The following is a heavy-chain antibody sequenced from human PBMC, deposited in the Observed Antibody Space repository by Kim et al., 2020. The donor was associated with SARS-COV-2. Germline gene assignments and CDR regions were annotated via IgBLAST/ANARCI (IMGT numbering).Heavy chain of an antibody. CDR2: ISGTSTYT. J-gene: IGHJ6*02. CDR1: GFTFRDYY. D-gene: IGHD6-13*01. CDR3: ARERAAAGFDDYYYYGMDV. V-gene: IGHV3-11*05. Sequence: GGSLRLSCAASGFTFRDYYMSWIRQAPGKGLEWVSYISGTSTYTNYADSVKGRFTISRDYAKNSLILQMNSLRAEDSAVYYCARERAAAGFDDYYYYGMDVWGQGTTVTVSS.